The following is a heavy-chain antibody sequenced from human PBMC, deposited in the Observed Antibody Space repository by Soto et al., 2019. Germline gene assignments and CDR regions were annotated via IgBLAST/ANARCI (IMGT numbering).Heavy chain of an antibody. J-gene: IGHJ3*02. D-gene: IGHD2-15*01. CDR3: AKADRGSGRSPGRGWYAFDI. CDR1: GFPYGSYA. Sequence: EVQMLESGGGLLQPGGSLRLSCAGSGFPYGSYAMSWVRQAPGKGLEWVSGISGRGDYTYYADSVKGRLTVSRDNSKNTLYLQMDSLRVEDTAVYYCAKADRGSGRSPGRGWYAFDIWGQGTMVTVSS. V-gene: IGHV3-23*01. CDR2: ISGRGDYT.